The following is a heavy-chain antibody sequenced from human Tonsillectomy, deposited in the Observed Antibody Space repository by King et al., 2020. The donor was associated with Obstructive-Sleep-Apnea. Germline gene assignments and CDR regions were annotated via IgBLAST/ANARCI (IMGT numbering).Heavy chain of an antibody. CDR3: ARSPKLIWFGELSTFDY. CDR1: GGSISSGDYN. Sequence: QLQESGPGLVKPSQTLSLTCTVSGGSISSGDYNWNWIRQPPGKGLEWIGYINYSGSTHYNPSLKSRLIISVDTSKNHFSLKLSSVTAADTAVYYCARSPKLIWFGELSTFDYWGQGTLVTVSS. V-gene: IGHV4-30-4*01. D-gene: IGHD3-10*01. J-gene: IGHJ4*02. CDR2: INYSGST.